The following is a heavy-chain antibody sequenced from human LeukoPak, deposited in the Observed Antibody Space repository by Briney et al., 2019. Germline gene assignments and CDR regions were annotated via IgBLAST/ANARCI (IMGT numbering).Heavy chain of an antibody. CDR3: ARSGVPGAMTWFDP. V-gene: IGHV5-51*01. Sequence: GESLKISCKVSGYSFTTYWIGWVRQMPGKGLEWMGIIYPGDSDTRYSPSFQGQVTISADKSINTAYLQWRSLKASDTAMYYCARSGVPGAMTWFDPWGQGTLVTVSS. CDR2: IYPGDSDT. CDR1: GYSFTTYW. D-gene: IGHD2-2*01. J-gene: IGHJ5*02.